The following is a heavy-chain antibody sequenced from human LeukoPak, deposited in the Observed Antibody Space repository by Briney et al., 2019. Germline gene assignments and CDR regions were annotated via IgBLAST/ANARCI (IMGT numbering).Heavy chain of an antibody. V-gene: IGHV1-18*01. CDR2: ISAYNGNT. J-gene: IGHJ6*03. CDR3: ARGSGWYGENYYYYYMDV. D-gene: IGHD6-19*01. CDR1: GYTFTSYG. Sequence: GASVKVSCKASGYTFTSYGISWVRQAPGQGLEWMGWISAYNGNTNYAQKLQGRVTMTTDTSTSTAYMELRSLRSDDTAVYYCARGSGWYGENYYYYYMDVWGKGTTVTVSS.